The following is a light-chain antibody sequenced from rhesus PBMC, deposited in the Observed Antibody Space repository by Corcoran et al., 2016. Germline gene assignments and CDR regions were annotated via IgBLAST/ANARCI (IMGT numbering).Light chain of an antibody. Sequence: DIQMTQSPSSLSASVGDTVTITCRASQGISSWLAWYQQKPVKAPKLLIYKASNLQSGVPSRFSCSGSGTDFTLTISSRQSEDFATYYCQQYTSRPLTFGPGTKLDIK. V-gene: IGKV1-22*01. CDR1: QGISSW. CDR3: QQYTSRPLT. CDR2: KAS. J-gene: IGKJ3*01.